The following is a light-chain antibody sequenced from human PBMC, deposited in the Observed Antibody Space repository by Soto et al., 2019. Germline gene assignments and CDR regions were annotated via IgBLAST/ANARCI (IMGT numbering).Light chain of an antibody. CDR3: RKVYGFPQHS. V-gene: IGKV1-12*01. CDR2: AAS. J-gene: IGKJ2*03. CDR1: QSISSW. Sequence: VSMSLAGVSSNERDRVTITCRASQSISSWLAWYQQKPGKAAKLLIYAASSLQSGVPSRFSGSRSGTDFTLTISSLLPADFATYYCRKVYGFPQHSFAEVTNLDIK.